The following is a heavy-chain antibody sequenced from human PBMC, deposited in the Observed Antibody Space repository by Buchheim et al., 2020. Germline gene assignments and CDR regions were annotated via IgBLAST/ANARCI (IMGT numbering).Heavy chain of an antibody. CDR3: ARDGGDCSSTSCYYYYGMDV. V-gene: IGHV3-74*01. CDR2: INSDGSST. J-gene: IGHJ6*02. Sequence: EVQLVESGGGLVQPGGSLRLSCAASGFTFSSYWMHWVRQAPGKGLVWVSRINSDGSSTSYADSVKGRFTISRDNAKNTLYLQMNSLRDEDTAVYYCARDGGDCSSTSCYYYYGMDVWGQGTT. CDR1: GFTFSSYW. D-gene: IGHD2-2*01.